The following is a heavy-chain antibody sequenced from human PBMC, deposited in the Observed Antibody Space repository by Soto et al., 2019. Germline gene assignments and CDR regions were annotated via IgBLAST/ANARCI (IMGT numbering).Heavy chain of an antibody. CDR2: IYWGDDK. V-gene: IGHV2-5*02. D-gene: IGHD2-2*01. Sequence: SGPTLVKPTQTLTLTCTFSGFSLSTSGVGVGWIRQPPGKALEWLALIYWGDDKRYSPSLKSRLTITKDTSKNQVVLTMTNMDPVDTATYYCAHSLVFDMRSSFEDIVVVPAAILRGGLGYFDYWGQGTLVTVSS. CDR3: AHSLVFDMRSSFEDIVVVPAAILRGGLGYFDY. J-gene: IGHJ4*02. CDR1: GFSLSTSGVG.